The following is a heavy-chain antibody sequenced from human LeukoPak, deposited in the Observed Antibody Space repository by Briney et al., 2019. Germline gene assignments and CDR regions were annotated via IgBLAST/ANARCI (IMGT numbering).Heavy chain of an antibody. V-gene: IGHV4-4*02. CDR3: ARANYYDTSGYYEASARWFDP. Sequence: SETLSLTCAVSGGSISSSNWWSWVRQAPGKGLEWIGEIDHSGSTNHNPSLKSRVTISADKSKNQFSLKLSSVTAADTAVYYCARANYYDTSGYYEASARWFDPWGQGTLVTVSS. CDR2: IDHSGST. J-gene: IGHJ5*02. D-gene: IGHD3-22*01. CDR1: GGSISSSNW.